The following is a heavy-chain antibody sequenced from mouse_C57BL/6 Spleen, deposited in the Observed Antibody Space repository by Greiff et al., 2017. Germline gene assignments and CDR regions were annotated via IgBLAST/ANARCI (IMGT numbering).Heavy chain of an antibody. V-gene: IGHV1-80*01. CDR2: IYPGDGDT. J-gene: IGHJ1*03. CDR1: GYAFSSYW. CDR3: ARDWYNGRYYDV. Sequence: VQLQQSGAELVKPGASVKISCKASGYAFSSYWLNWVKQRPGKGLEWIGQIYPGDGDTNYNGKFKGKATLTADKSSSTAYMQLSSLTSEDSAVYFCARDWYNGRYYDVWGTGATVTVAS. D-gene: IGHD1-1*01.